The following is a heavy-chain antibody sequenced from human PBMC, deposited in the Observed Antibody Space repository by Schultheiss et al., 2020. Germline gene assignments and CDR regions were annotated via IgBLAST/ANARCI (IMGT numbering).Heavy chain of an antibody. D-gene: IGHD6-13*01. J-gene: IGHJ4*02. CDR2: ISAYNGNT. CDR1: GYTFINYG. CDR3: ARGRNSSSWTGADY. V-gene: IGHV1-18*01. Sequence: ASVKVSCKASGYTFINYGISWVRQAPGQGLEWIGWISAYNGNTNYAQKLQGRVTMTTDTSTSTAYMELRSLRSDDTAVYYCARGRNSSSWTGADYWGQGTLVTVSS.